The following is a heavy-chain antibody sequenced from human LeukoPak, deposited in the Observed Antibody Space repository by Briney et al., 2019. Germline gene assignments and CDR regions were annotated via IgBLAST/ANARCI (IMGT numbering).Heavy chain of an antibody. Sequence: SVKVSCKASGGTFSSYAISWVRRAPGQGLEWMGRIIPIFGTANYAQKFQGRVTITTDESTSTAYMELSSLRSEDTAVYYCARAYYYDSSGYYLKSAFDIWGQETMVTVSS. CDR2: IIPIFGTA. J-gene: IGHJ3*02. V-gene: IGHV1-69*05. D-gene: IGHD3-22*01. CDR3: ARAYYYDSSGYYLKSAFDI. CDR1: GGTFSSYA.